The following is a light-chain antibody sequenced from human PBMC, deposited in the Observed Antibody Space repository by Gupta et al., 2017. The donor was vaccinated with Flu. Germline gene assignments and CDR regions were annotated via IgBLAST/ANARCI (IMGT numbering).Light chain of an antibody. CDR3: QQYYSLPPLT. CDR2: WAS. CDR1: QSLLNTSKNKNY. V-gene: IGKV4-1*01. Sequence: DIVLTQSPDSLAVSLGERATVNCKSSQSLLNTSKNKNYLAWYQQKPGQPPKLLMIWASTRQSGVPNRFSGSGSGTEFTLTISSLQAEDVAVYYCQQYYSLPPLTFGQGTRLDI. J-gene: IGKJ5*01.